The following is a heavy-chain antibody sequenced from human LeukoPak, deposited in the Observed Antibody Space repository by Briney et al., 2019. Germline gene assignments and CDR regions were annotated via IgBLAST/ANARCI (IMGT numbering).Heavy chain of an antibody. CDR2: IKQDGSEK. Sequence: GGSLTLSCAASGFSFSNYWMSWVRHAPGEGLEWVANIKQDGSEKNYVDSVKGRFTISRDNAKNSLYLQMNSLRAEDTALYYCARAGHYDTTWYQWGQGTLVTVSS. J-gene: IGHJ4*02. V-gene: IGHV3-7*01. CDR3: ARAGHYDTTWYQ. CDR1: GFSFSNYW. D-gene: IGHD3-22*01.